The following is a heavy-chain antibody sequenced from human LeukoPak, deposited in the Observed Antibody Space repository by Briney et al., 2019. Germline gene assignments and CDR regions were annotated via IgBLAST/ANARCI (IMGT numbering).Heavy chain of an antibody. CDR3: VRERFGAIVEN. CDR2: VYGGGNT. J-gene: IGHJ4*02. V-gene: IGHV3-53*01. D-gene: IGHD5-24*01. CDR1: GFTVANDR. Sequence: PGGSLRLSYAASGFTVANDRMSWVRQAPGKGLEWVSTVYGGGNTAYADSVKGRFTISRDTSKNTLLLQMNSLRAEDTALYFCVRERFGAIVENWGQGALVIVSS.